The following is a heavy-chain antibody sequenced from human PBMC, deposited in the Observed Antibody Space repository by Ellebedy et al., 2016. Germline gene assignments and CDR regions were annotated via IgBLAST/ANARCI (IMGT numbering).Heavy chain of an antibody. CDR1: GYTFTTFS. CDR3: AKTSGWGYGEN. D-gene: IGHD3-10*01. Sequence: ASVKVSXXASGYTFTTFSITWVRQVPGQGVEWMGLVNTFSGNTKFAQKFQGRVSMTTDSSTHTAYMDLRSLRSDDTAMYYCAKTSGWGYGENWGQGTLVTVSS. V-gene: IGHV1-18*04. CDR2: VNTFSGNT. J-gene: IGHJ4*02.